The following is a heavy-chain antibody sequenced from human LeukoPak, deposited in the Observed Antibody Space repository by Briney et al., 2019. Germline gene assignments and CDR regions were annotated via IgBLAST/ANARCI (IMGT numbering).Heavy chain of an antibody. CDR1: GFTFNNFA. J-gene: IGHJ6*03. D-gene: IGHD5-18*01. CDR2: IKQDGSEK. Sequence: GGSLRLSCTASGFTFNNFAMSWVRQAPGKGLEWVANIKQDGSEKYYVDSVKGRFTISRDNAKNSLYLQMNSLRAEDTAVYYCASLDTAMVTGTTGYYYYYYMDVWGKGTTVTVSS. CDR3: ASLDTAMVTGTTGYYYYYYMDV. V-gene: IGHV3-7*01.